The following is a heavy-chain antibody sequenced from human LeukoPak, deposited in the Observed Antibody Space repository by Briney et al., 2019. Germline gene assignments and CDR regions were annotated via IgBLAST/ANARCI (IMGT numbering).Heavy chain of an antibody. Sequence: GGSLRLSCAASGFTFSSYAMSWVRQAPGKGLEWVSAISGSGGSTYYADSVKGRFTISRDNAKNSLYLQMNSLRAEDTAVYYCARQPEVPAPRYYYYGMDVWGQGTTVTVSS. CDR3: ARQPEVPAPRYYYYGMDV. V-gene: IGHV3-23*01. CDR1: GFTFSSYA. CDR2: ISGSGGST. J-gene: IGHJ6*02. D-gene: IGHD2-2*01.